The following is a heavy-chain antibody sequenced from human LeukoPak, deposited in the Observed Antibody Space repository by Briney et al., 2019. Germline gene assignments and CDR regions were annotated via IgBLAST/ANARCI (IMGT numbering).Heavy chain of an antibody. D-gene: IGHD1-7*01. CDR3: ARDRLTGTTILYYYYGMDV. Sequence: ASVKVSCKASGYTFTGYYMHWVRQAPGQGLEWMGWINPNSGGTNYAQKFQGWVTMTRDTSISTAYMELSRLRSDDTAVYYCARDRLTGTTILYYYYGMDVWGQGTTVTVSS. CDR1: GYTFTGYY. J-gene: IGHJ6*02. CDR2: INPNSGGT. V-gene: IGHV1-2*04.